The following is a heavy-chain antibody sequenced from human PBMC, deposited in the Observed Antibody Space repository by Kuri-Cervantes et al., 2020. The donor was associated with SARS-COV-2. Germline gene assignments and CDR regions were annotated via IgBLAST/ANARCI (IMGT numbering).Heavy chain of an antibody. CDR3: ARGAANYYYMDV. CDR1: GFTFRSFA. J-gene: IGHJ6*03. V-gene: IGHV3-33*08. CDR2: IWYDGENE. D-gene: IGHD3-16*01. Sequence: GGSLRLSCAASGFTFRSFAMACVRQAPGKGLEWVAVIWYDGENEYYAGSVKGRFTISRDNSKDTVSLHMNSLRAEDTAMYYCARGAANYYYMDVWGKGTTVTVSS.